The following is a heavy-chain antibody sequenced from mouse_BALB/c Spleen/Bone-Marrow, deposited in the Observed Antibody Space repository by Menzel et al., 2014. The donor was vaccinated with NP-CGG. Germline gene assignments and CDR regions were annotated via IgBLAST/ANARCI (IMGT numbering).Heavy chain of an antibody. J-gene: IGHJ2*01. CDR1: GFYIKDTY. D-gene: IGHD2-4*01. V-gene: IGHV14-3*02. CDR3: ALYNDYSLGN. CDR2: IDPANGNT. Sequence: VQLKESGAELVKPGASVKLSCKASGFYIKDTYMHWVKQRPEQGLEWIGRIDPANGNTKYDQKFQGKATITADTSSSTAYLQLPSLTSEDTAVYYCALYNDYSLGNWGQGTTHTVSS.